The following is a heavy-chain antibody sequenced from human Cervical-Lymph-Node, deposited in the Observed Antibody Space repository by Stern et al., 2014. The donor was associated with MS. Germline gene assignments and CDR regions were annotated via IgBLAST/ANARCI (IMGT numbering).Heavy chain of an antibody. V-gene: IGHV6-1*01. CDR2: TNYRSTWYN. CDR1: GDSVSSNTAA. Sequence: QVQLQQSGPGLVKPSQTLSLTCAISGDSVSSNTAAWNWIRQSPSRGLQWLGRTNYRSTWYNDYAVSVKSRITINPDTSKNKFSLQLNSVTPEDTAVYFCARGVVVPADAGYGDLFDYWGQGTPVTVSS. CDR3: ARGVVVPADAGYGDLFDY. D-gene: IGHD4-17*01. J-gene: IGHJ4*02.